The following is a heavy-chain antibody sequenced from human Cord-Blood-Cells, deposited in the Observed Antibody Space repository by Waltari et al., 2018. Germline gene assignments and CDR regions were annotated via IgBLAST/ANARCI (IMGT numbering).Heavy chain of an antibody. D-gene: IGHD6-13*01. CDR1: GFPFAVYA. V-gene: IGHV3-9*01. CDR2: ISWNSGSI. J-gene: IGHJ4*02. Sequence: EVQLVGSGGGWVQPGGSLRLSCAASGFPFAVYAFPLVRQAPGKGLEWVSGISWNSGSIGYADSVKGRFTISRDNAKNSLYLQMNSLRAEDTALYYCAKDISFASSSWYYFDYWGQGTLVTVSS. CDR3: AKDISFASSSWYYFDY.